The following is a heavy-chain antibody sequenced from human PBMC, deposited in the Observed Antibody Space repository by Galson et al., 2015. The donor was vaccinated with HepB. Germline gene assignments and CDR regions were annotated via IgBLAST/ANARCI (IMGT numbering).Heavy chain of an antibody. J-gene: IGHJ6*02. Sequence: CAISGDSVASNGAVWNWIRQSPSRGLEWLGRTYFRSKWHNDYGISVKSRISINADTSQNQFSLHLSSVTPEDTAVYYCAYGSDVWGQGTTVIVSS. CDR2: TYFRSKWHN. V-gene: IGHV6-1*01. CDR3: AYGSDV. CDR1: GDSVASNGAV.